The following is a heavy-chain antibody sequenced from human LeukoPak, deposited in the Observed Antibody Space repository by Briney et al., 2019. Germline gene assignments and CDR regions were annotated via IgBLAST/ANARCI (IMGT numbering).Heavy chain of an antibody. Sequence: PGGSLRLSCAASGFTFRIYAMNWVRQAPGKGLEWVSGISDSGDSTYYADSVKGRFTISKDNSNNTLYLQMNSLRADDTAVYHCAKGDWGDYWGQGTLVTVSS. CDR1: GFTFRIYA. V-gene: IGHV3-23*01. D-gene: IGHD7-27*01. CDR3: AKGDWGDY. CDR2: ISDSGDST. J-gene: IGHJ4*02.